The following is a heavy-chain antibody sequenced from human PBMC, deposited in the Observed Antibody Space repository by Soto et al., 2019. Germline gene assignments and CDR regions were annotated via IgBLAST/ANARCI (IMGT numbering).Heavy chain of an antibody. Sequence: EVQLVESGGGLVQPGRSLRLSCAASGFTFDDYAMHWVRQAPGKGLEWVSGISWNSGSIGYADSVKGRFTISRDNAKNSLYLQMNSLRAEDTALYYCAKDSNYAAAGPGAFDIWGQGTMVTVSS. V-gene: IGHV3-9*01. J-gene: IGHJ3*02. CDR2: ISWNSGSI. CDR1: GFTFDDYA. CDR3: AKDSNYAAAGPGAFDI. D-gene: IGHD6-13*01.